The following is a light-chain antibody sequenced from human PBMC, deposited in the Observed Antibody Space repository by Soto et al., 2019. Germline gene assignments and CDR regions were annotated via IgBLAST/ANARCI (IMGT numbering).Light chain of an antibody. CDR3: TSYNYIYV. CDR2: DVT. Sequence: QSGLTQPASVSGSPGQSITISCTGTSSVVGASNSVSWYQQHPDKAPKLMIYDVTNRPSGVSIRFSGSKSGNTASLTISGLQAEDEADYYCTSYNYIYVFGTGTKVTVL. CDR1: SSVVGASNS. V-gene: IGLV2-14*01. J-gene: IGLJ1*01.